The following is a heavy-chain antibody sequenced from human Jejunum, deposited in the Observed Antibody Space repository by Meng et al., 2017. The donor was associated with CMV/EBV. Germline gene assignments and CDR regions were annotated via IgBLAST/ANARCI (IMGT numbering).Heavy chain of an antibody. CDR2: IKQDGSAK. CDR1: AFTFSTYW. D-gene: IGHD3-9*01. CDR3: AGFDWDNGGFGLDV. V-gene: IGHV3-7*01. Sequence: SAFTFSTYWMTWVRQAPGKGLEWVATIKQDGSAKYYAESVKGRFTISRDNAKNSLFLQLNSLRAEDTAVYYCAGFDWDNGGFGLDVWGQGTTVTVSS. J-gene: IGHJ6*02.